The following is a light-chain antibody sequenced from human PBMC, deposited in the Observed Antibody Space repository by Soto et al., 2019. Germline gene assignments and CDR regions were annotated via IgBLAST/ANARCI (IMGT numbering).Light chain of an antibody. V-gene: IGLV1-40*01. Sequence: QSVLTQPPSVSGAPGQRVTISCTGSSSNIGARYDVHWYQQLPGTAPKLLICDNSNRPSGVPDRFSGSKSGTSASLAITGLQAEDEADYYCQSYDSSLSGSWVFGGGTKLTVL. CDR3: QSYDSSLSGSWV. CDR2: DNS. J-gene: IGLJ3*02. CDR1: SSNIGARYD.